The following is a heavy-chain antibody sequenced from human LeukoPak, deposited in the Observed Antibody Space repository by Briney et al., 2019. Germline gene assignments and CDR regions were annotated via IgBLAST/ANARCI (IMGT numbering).Heavy chain of an antibody. V-gene: IGHV1-2*02. D-gene: IGHD3-22*01. CDR1: GYTFTGYY. CDR2: INPNSGVS. CDR3: ARRGYESSGYRDAFDI. J-gene: IGHJ3*02. Sequence: ASVKVSCKASGYTFTGYYMHWVRQAPGQGLEWMGWINPNSGVSNYAQKFQGRVTMTTDTSISTAYMELSRLRSDDTAVYYCARRGYESSGYRDAFDIWGQGTMVTVSS.